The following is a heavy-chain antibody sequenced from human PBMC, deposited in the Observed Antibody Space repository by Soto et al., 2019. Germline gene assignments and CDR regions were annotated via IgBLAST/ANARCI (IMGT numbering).Heavy chain of an antibody. J-gene: IGHJ4*02. D-gene: IGHD5-12*01. CDR1: GGSFSGYY. Sequence: SETLSLTCSVYGGSFSGYYWSWIRQPPGKGLEWIGEINHSGSTNYNPSLKSRVTISVDTSKNQFSLTLSSVTAADTAVYYCASSWISIRYYFDYWGQGTLVTVS. V-gene: IGHV4-34*01. CDR3: ASSWISIRYYFDY. CDR2: INHSGST.